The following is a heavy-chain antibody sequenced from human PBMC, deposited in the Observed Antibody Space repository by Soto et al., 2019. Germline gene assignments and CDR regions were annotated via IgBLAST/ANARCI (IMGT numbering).Heavy chain of an antibody. CDR3: ARDRSGYDPLNWFDT. D-gene: IGHD5-12*01. V-gene: IGHV3-30-3*01. Sequence: GGSLRLSCAASGFTFSSYAMHWVRQAPGKGLEWVAVISYDGSNKYYADSVKGRFTISRDNSKNTLYLQMNSLRAEDTAVYYCARDRSGYDPLNWFDTWGQGTLVTVSS. J-gene: IGHJ5*02. CDR1: GFTFSSYA. CDR2: ISYDGSNK.